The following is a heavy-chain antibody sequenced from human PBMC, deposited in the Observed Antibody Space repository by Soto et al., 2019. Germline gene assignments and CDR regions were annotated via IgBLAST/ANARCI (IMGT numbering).Heavy chain of an antibody. CDR3: AAGGSITGHPRGVGDV. V-gene: IGHV1-58*01. CDR2: IVVGSGNT. CDR1: GFTFTSSA. Sequence: QMQLVQSGPEVKKPGTSVKVSCKASGFTFTSSAVQWVRQARGQRLEWIGWIVVGSGNTNYAQKFQERVTITRDMSTSTAYMELRSLRSEDTAVYYCAAGGSITGHPRGVGDVWGQGTTVTVSS. D-gene: IGHD1-20*01. J-gene: IGHJ6*02.